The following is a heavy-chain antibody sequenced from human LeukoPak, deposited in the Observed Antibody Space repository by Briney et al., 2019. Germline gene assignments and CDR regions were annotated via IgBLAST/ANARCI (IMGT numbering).Heavy chain of an antibody. J-gene: IGHJ4*02. Sequence: SETLSLTCTVSGGSISSYYWSWIRQPPGKGLEWIGYIYYSGSTNYNPSLKSRVTISVDTSKNQFSLKLSSVTAADTAVYYCARGVVPAAMTLEPLYYFDYWGQGTLVTVSS. CDR2: IYYSGST. CDR3: ARGVVPAAMTLEPLYYFDY. V-gene: IGHV4-59*01. CDR1: GGSISSYY. D-gene: IGHD2-2*01.